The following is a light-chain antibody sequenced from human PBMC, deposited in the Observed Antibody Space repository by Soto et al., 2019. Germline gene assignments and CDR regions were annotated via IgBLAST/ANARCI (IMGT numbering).Light chain of an antibody. V-gene: IGKV3-20*01. CDR2: GAS. Sequence: LTQSPDTLSLSPGEGATLSCRASQIIGSAYLAWYQQKPGQAPRLLIFGASTRATGTPHRFSGSGSGTDFTLTISALESEDVGVYYCQHYGRSPSFGRGTKVDIK. CDR1: QIIGSAY. CDR3: QHYGRSPS. J-gene: IGKJ1*01.